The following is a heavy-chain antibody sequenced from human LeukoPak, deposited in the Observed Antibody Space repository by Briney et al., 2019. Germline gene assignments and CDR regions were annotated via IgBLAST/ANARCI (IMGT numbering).Heavy chain of an antibody. CDR1: GGSISSYY. J-gene: IGHJ4*02. Sequence: SETLSLTCTVSGGSISSYYWSWIRQPPGKGLEWIGYIYYSGSTNYNPSLKSRVTISVDTSKNQFSLKLSSVTAADTAVYYCARTPIYYFDNSGYYNWGQGTLVTVSS. CDR2: IYYSGST. CDR3: ARTPIYYFDNSGYYN. V-gene: IGHV4-59*01. D-gene: IGHD3-22*01.